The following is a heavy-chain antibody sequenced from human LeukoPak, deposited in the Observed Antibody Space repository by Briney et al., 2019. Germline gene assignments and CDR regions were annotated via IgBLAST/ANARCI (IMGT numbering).Heavy chain of an antibody. CDR2: ISRDGTIT. CDR1: GFTFQHYT. CDR3: GKDIGISSSRTFDR. Sequence: PGGSLRLSCAASGFTFQHYTMHWVRQVPGKGLEWVSLISRDGTITDYADSVKGRFTVSRDNNKNSLYLQMNSLRIEDTAFYYCGKDIGISSSRTFDRCGQGTLVTVSS. J-gene: IGHJ4*02. V-gene: IGHV3-43*01. D-gene: IGHD6-6*01.